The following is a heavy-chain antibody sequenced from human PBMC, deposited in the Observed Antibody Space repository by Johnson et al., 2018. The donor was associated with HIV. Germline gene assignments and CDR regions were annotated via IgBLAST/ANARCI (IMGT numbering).Heavy chain of an antibody. D-gene: IGHD5-12*01. CDR2: ISSSGNTI. Sequence: QVQLVESGGGLVKPGGSLRLSCAASGFTFSDYYMSWIRQAPGKGLEWVSYISSSGNTIYYADSVKGRLTISRDNAKNSLYLQMNSLRVEDTAEYYCARDESGYDEGFDAFDIWGQGTMVTVSS. V-gene: IGHV3-11*04. J-gene: IGHJ3*02. CDR1: GFTFSDYY. CDR3: ARDESGYDEGFDAFDI.